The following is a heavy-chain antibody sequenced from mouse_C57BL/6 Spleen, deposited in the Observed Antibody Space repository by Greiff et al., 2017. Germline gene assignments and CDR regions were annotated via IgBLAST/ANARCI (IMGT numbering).Heavy chain of an antibody. CDR3: ARSWFAY. CDR1: GYAFTNSL. V-gene: IGHV1-54*01. CDR2: INPGSGGT. Sequence: VQLQQSGAELVRPGTSVKVSCKASGYAFTNSLIEWVKQRPGQGLEWIGVINPGSGGTNYNEKFKGKATLTADKSSSTAYMQLSSLTSEDSAVYFCARSWFAYWGQGTLVTVSA. J-gene: IGHJ3*01.